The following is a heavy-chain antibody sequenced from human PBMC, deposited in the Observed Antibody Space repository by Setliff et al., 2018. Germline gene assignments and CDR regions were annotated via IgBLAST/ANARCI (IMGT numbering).Heavy chain of an antibody. D-gene: IGHD2-2*01. J-gene: IGHJ4*02. V-gene: IGHV4-34*01. CDR2: INHSGST. CDR3: ARVVPAAMYFDY. CDR1: GGSFSGYY. Sequence: SETLSLTCAVYGGSFSGYYWSWIRQPPGKGPEWIGEINHSGSTNYNPSLKSRVTISVDTSKNQFSLKLSSVTAADTAVYYCARVVPAAMYFDYWGQGTLVTVSS.